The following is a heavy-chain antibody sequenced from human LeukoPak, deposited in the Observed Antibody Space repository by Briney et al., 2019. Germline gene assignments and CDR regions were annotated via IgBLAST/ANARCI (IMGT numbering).Heavy chain of an antibody. D-gene: IGHD1-26*01. V-gene: IGHV4-4*07. J-gene: IGHJ4*02. CDR3: ARGSVNYYHPFDY. CDR1: GDSISGYF. CDR2: IHTSGDT. Sequence: SETLSLTCTVSGDSISGYFWTWIRQPAGKGLEWIGRIHTSGDTKYNPSLKSRVIMSLDTSRNQFSLNLNSVTAADTAVYYCARGSVNYYHPFDYWGQGTLVTVPS.